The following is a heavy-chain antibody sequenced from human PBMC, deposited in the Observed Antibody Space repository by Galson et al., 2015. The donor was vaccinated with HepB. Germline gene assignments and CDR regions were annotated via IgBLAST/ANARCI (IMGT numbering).Heavy chain of an antibody. J-gene: IGHJ6*02. CDR3: ARAEVQLEWLYYYYGMDV. D-gene: IGHD1-1*01. V-gene: IGHV1-3*01. CDR1: GYTFTSYA. CDR2: INAGNGNT. Sequence: SVKVSCKASGYTFTSYAMHWVRQAPGQRLEWMGWINAGNGNTKYSQKFQGRVTITRDTSASTAYMELSSLRSEDTAVYYCARAEVQLEWLYYYYGMDVWGQGTTVTVSS.